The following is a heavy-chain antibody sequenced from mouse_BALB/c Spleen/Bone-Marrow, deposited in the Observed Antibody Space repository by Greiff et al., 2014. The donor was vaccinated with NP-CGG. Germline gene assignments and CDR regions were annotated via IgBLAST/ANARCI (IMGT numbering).Heavy chain of an antibody. J-gene: IGHJ4*01. V-gene: IGHV1-14*01. CDR3: TRGVYYDYDEGAMDY. Sequence: VQLKQSGPELVKPGASVKMSCKASGYTFTSYVMHWVKQKPGQGLEWIGYINPYNDGTKYNEKFKGKATLTSDKSSSTAYMELSSLTSKDSAVYYCTRGVYYDYDEGAMDYWGQGSSVTDSS. D-gene: IGHD2-4*01. CDR2: INPYNDGT. CDR1: GYTFTSYV.